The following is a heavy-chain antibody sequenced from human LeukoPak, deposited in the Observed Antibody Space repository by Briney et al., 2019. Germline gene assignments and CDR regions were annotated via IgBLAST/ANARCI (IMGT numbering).Heavy chain of an antibody. CDR3: ARGRSDGSTWIQLAAAFDI. CDR2: IIPIFGTA. V-gene: IGHV1-69*13. D-gene: IGHD5-18*01. Sequence: GASVKVSCKASGGTFSSYAISWVRQAPGQGLEWMGGIIPIFGTANYAQKFQGRVTITADESTSTAYMELSSLRSEDTAVYYCARGRSDGSTWIQLAAAFDIWGQGTMVTVSS. J-gene: IGHJ3*02. CDR1: GGTFSSYA.